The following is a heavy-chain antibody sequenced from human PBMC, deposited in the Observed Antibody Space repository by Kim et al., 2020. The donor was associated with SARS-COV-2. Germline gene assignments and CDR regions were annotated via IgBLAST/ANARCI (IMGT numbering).Heavy chain of an antibody. J-gene: IGHJ6*02. V-gene: IGHV4-4*02. CDR1: GGSISSSNW. Sequence: SETLSLTCAVSGGSISSSNWWSWVRQPPGKGLEWIGEIYHSGSTNYNPSLKSRVTISVDKSKNQFSLKLSSVTAADTAVYYCARDQVGTDYYYYGMDVWGQGTTVTVSS. D-gene: IGHD1-26*01. CDR3: ARDQVGTDYYYYGMDV. CDR2: IYHSGST.